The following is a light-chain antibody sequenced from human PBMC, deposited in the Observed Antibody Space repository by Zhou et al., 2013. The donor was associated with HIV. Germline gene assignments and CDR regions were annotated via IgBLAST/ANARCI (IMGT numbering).Light chain of an antibody. V-gene: IGKV3-15*01. CDR3: HQYADYPLT. J-gene: IGKJ4*01. Sequence: EMVMTQSPATLSVSPGERATLSCRASQSVSTNLAWYQQKPGQAPRLLIYGALTRATGIPARFSGSGSGTDFTLTISHLQSEDFATYYCHQYADYPLTFGGGTKVEIK. CDR1: QSVSTN. CDR2: GAL.